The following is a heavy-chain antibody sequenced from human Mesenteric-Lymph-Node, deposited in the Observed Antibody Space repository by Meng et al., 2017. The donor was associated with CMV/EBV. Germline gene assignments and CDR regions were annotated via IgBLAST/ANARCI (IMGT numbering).Heavy chain of an antibody. CDR3: ARDVLGSCKGTSCYRLSP. V-gene: IGHV3-74*01. J-gene: IGHJ5*02. Sequence: GGSLRLSCAASGFAFSTYWMHWVRQVPGEGLVWVSHINSDGSITSHADSVKGRFTISRDNAKNTLYLQMNSLRVEDTAFYYCARDVLGSCKGTSCYRLSPWGQGTLVTVSS. CDR2: INSDGSIT. D-gene: IGHD2-2*01. CDR1: GFAFSTYW.